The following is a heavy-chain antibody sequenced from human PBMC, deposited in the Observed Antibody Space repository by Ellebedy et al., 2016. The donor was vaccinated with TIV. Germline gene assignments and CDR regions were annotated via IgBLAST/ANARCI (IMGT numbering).Heavy chain of an antibody. Sequence: AASVKVSCKVSGYTFSSYGVFWVRQAPGQGLEWMGWISVNNGHTIYAQRFQDRVTMTTDTSTTTAYLELRGLRDDDTAIYYCARYSGSPDYWGQGTLVTVSS. CDR3: ARYSGSPDY. V-gene: IGHV1-18*01. CDR2: ISVNNGHT. J-gene: IGHJ4*02. CDR1: GYTFSSYG. D-gene: IGHD1-26*01.